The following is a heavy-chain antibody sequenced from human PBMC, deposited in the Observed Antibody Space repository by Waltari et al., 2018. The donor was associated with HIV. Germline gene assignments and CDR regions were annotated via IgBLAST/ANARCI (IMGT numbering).Heavy chain of an antibody. Sequence: QVQLQQWGAGLWRPSRTLSPPSAAHGESFSGYFWTWIREPQGKGMEWIGKINHSGNTTYNPSGRSRVIISADTSKNQFSLNLIYVNAADTATSYCGRETKYVGSWVTSYWYDYWDQGSLVTVSS. J-gene: IGHJ4*02. CDR1: GESFSGYF. V-gene: IGHV4-34*01. CDR3: GRETKYVGSWVTSYWYDY. CDR2: INHSGNT. D-gene: IGHD2-8*02.